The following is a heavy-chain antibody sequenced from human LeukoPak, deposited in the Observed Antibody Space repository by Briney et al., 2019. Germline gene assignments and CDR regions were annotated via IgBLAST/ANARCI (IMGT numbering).Heavy chain of an antibody. D-gene: IGHD6-19*01. Sequence: SETLSLTCTVSGGSVSSGSYYWSWIRQPPGKGLEWIGYIYYSGSTNYNPSLKSRVTISVDTSKNQFSLKLTSVTAADTAVYYCARDDGSGRPWNFDLWGRGTLVTVSS. CDR2: IYYSGST. CDR1: GGSVSSGSYY. V-gene: IGHV4-61*01. J-gene: IGHJ2*01. CDR3: ARDDGSGRPWNFDL.